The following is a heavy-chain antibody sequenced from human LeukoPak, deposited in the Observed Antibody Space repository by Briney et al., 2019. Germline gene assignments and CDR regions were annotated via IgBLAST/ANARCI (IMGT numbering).Heavy chain of an antibody. Sequence: SETLSLTCTVSGASITTTSLYWGWIRQPPGKALEWIGSVFFVGTTHYNPSLKSRVTISVDTSNNQISLKLTSVTAADTSVYFCASGKQGGAFDLWGLGTTVTVSS. D-gene: IGHD1-26*01. J-gene: IGHJ3*01. CDR1: GASITTTSLY. CDR2: VFFVGTT. CDR3: ASGKQGGAFDL. V-gene: IGHV4-39*01.